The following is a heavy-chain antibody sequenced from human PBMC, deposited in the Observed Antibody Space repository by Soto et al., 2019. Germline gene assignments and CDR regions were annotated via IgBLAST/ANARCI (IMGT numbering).Heavy chain of an antibody. D-gene: IGHD2-15*01. J-gene: IGHJ4*02. Sequence: QVQLQESGPGLVKPSQTLSLTCTVSGGSISSGGYYWSWIRQHPGKVLEWIGYIYYSGSTYYNPSLKSRVTISVDTSKNQFSLKLSSVTAADTAVYYCARGPYCSGGSCDTFDYWGQGTLVTVSS. CDR2: IYYSGST. CDR3: ARGPYCSGGSCDTFDY. V-gene: IGHV4-31*03. CDR1: GGSISSGGYY.